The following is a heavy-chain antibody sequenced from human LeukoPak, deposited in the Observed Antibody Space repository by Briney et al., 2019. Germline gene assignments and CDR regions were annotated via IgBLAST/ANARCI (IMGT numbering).Heavy chain of an antibody. CDR2: IISDGSKK. CDR1: GFTFNTFA. V-gene: IGHV3-30*04. CDR3: ARPHDFSSGYYQPSFNY. J-gene: IGHJ4*02. D-gene: IGHD3-3*01. Sequence: GGSLRLSCAASGFTFNTFAIHWVRQAPGKGLDWVAFIISDGSKKYYADSVKGRFTVSRDNSQNTAHLQMNSLRAEDTAVYYCARPHDFSSGYYQPSFNYWGQGALVTVSS.